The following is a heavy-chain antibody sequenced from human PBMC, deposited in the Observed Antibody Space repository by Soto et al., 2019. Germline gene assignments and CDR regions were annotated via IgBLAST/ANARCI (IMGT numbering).Heavy chain of an antibody. D-gene: IGHD3-10*01. V-gene: IGHV3-53*01. CDR2: IYSGGYT. J-gene: IGHJ4*02. Sequence: EVQLVESGGGLIQPGGSLRLSCAVSGFTVSNNYMSWVRQAPGKGLEGVSVIYSGGYTAYGDSVKGRFTISRDNSKNNQYLKRNGRGADDTAGYYWGPGPGGGGYWGQGTLVTVSS. CDR1: GFTVSNNY. CDR3: GPGPGGGGY.